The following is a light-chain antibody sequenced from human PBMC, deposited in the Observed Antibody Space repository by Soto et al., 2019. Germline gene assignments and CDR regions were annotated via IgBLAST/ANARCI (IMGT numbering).Light chain of an antibody. CDR3: CAYAGRDTYV. CDR1: SSDVGSYNL. CDR2: EGS. J-gene: IGLJ1*01. V-gene: IGLV2-23*01. Sequence: QSVLTQPASVSGSPGQSITISCSGTSSDVGSYNLVSWYQHHPGKAPKVMIHEGSKRPSGVSNRFSGSKSGNTASLTISGLQAEDEADYYCCAYAGRDTYVFGTGTKLT.